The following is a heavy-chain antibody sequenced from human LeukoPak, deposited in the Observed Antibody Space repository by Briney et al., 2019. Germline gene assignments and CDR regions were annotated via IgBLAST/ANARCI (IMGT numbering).Heavy chain of an antibody. CDR2: IYYSGST. CDR1: GGSISSYY. D-gene: IGHD6-13*01. Sequence: SETLSFTCTVSGGSISSYYWSWIRQPPGKGLEWIGYIYYSGSTNYIPSLKSRVTISVDTAKNQFSLKLSSVTAADTAVYYCAREYRSSWYAFDIWGQGTMVTVSS. CDR3: AREYRSSWYAFDI. J-gene: IGHJ3*02. V-gene: IGHV4-59*01.